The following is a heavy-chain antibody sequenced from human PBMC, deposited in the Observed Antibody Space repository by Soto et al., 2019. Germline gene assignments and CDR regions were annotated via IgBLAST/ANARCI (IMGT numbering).Heavy chain of an antibody. Sequence: GGSLRLSCAASGFTFSSYWMSWVRQAPGKGLEWVANIKQDGSEKYYVDSVKGRFTISRDNAKNSLYLQMNSLRAEDTAVYYCARAPSRITIFGVVIINGRHYYMDVWGKGTTVTVSS. V-gene: IGHV3-7*01. CDR2: IKQDGSEK. CDR3: ARAPSRITIFGVVIINGRHYYMDV. CDR1: GFTFSSYW. D-gene: IGHD3-3*01. J-gene: IGHJ6*03.